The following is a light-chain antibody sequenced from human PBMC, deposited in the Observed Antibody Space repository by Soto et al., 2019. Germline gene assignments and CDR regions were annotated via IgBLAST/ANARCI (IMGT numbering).Light chain of an antibody. CDR2: DDN. J-gene: IGLJ1*01. Sequence: QSVLTQPPSVSAAPGQKVTISCSGSSSNIGGNSVSWYQQLPGTAPTLLSCDDNKRPSGIPDRFSGSKSGTSATLGITGFQTGDEADYYCGSWDSSLSAYVFGTGTKVTVL. CDR3: GSWDSSLSAYV. CDR1: SSNIGGNS. V-gene: IGLV1-51*01.